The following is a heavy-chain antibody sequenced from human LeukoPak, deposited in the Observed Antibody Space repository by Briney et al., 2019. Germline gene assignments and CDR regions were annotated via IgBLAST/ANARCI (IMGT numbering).Heavy chain of an antibody. J-gene: IGHJ4*02. D-gene: IGHD3-22*01. CDR2: ISTYNGDT. CDR3: ARVSNYDSSSYYY. CDR1: GYTFTSYG. Sequence: ASVKVSCKASGYTFTSYGISWVRQAPGQGLEWMGWISTYNGDTNYAQKLQGRVTMTTDTSTTTAYMELSMLRSDDTAVYYCARVSNYDSSSYYYWGQGTLVTVSS. V-gene: IGHV1-18*01.